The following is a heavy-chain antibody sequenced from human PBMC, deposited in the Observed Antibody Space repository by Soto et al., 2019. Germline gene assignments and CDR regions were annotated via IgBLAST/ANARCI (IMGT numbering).Heavy chain of an antibody. CDR1: GGSCSNFG. D-gene: IGHD5-12*01. J-gene: IGHJ4*02. Sequence: EASVKVSCKASGGSCSNFGISWVRQAPGQGLEWMGGIVPVFGRPNYAQRFRGRLTITADESTSTGYMELISLRSDDTAVYYCAREGSGYNFWGQGTQVTVSS. V-gene: IGHV1-69*13. CDR3: AREGSGYNF. CDR2: IVPVFGRP.